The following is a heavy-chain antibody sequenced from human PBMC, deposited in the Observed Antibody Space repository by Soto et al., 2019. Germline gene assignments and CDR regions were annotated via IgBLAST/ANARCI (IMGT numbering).Heavy chain of an antibody. CDR3: TRGWGITVSTWSFGGF. D-gene: IGHD3-10*01. CDR2: IIPFHGVT. Sequence: QVQLVQSGAEVKKPGSSVKVSCKASGGTFSPYTINWVRQAPGQGLEWRGRIIPFHGVTNYAQKFQARVTITADKSTSTAYMELSGLRFEDTAMYYWTRGWGITVSTWSFGGFWGRGTLVTVSS. V-gene: IGHV1-69*02. CDR1: GGTFSPYT. J-gene: IGHJ4*02.